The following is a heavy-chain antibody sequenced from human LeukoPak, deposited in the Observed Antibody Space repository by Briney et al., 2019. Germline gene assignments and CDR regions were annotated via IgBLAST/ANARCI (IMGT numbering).Heavy chain of an antibody. CDR2: IYYSGST. D-gene: IGHD4-17*01. J-gene: IGHJ3*02. V-gene: IGHV4-59*01. CDR3: ARDGPMTTDAFDI. Sequence: SETLSLTCTVSGGSISSYYWSWIRQPPGKGLEWIGYIYYSGSTNYNPSLKSRVTISVDTSKNQFSLKLSSVTAADTAVYDCARDGPMTTDAFDIWGQGTMVTVSS. CDR1: GGSISSYY.